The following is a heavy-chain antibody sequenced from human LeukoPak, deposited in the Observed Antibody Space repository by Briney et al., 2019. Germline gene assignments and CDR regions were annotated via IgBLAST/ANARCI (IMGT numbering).Heavy chain of an antibody. Sequence: SETMSLTCTVSGGSISSSTYYWGRIRQPPGRGLEWIGSLSYSGTTYYNPSLKSRVTISVDTSNNQFSLKLSSVAAADTAVYYGARQGWWFDPWGQGTLVTVSS. CDR3: ARQGWWFDP. CDR2: LSYSGTT. V-gene: IGHV4-39*01. CDR1: GGSISSSTYY. D-gene: IGHD2-15*01. J-gene: IGHJ5*02.